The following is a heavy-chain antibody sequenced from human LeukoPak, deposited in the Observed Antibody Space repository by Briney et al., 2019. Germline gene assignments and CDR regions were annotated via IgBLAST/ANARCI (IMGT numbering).Heavy chain of an antibody. CDR1: GFILSSYW. CDR3: ARGCSASRCPAAS. Sequence: PGRSLRLSCAASGFILSSYWLHWVRQAPGEGLVWVSQINPDGTIAAYADSVKGRFTISRDNSKNTLDLQRNRFKTEDAAVYYCARGCSASRCPAASWGQGSLVTVSS. J-gene: IGHJ5*02. CDR2: INPDGTIA. D-gene: IGHD2-15*01. V-gene: IGHV3-74*01.